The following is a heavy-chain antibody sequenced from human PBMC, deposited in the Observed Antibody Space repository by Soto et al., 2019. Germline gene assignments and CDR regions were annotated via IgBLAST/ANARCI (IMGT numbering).Heavy chain of an antibody. D-gene: IGHD3-10*01. CDR1: GYTFTSYD. CDR2: MNPNSGNT. Sequence: GASVKVSCKASGYTFTSYDINWVRQATGQGLEWMGWMNPNSGNTGYAQKFQGRVTMTRNTSISTAYMELSSLRSEDTAVYYCARGVLWFGNIRFDPWGQGTMVTVSS. V-gene: IGHV1-8*01. CDR3: ARGVLWFGNIRFDP. J-gene: IGHJ5*02.